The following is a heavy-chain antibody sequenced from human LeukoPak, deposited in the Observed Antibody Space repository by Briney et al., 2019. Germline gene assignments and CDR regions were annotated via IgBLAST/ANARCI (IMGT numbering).Heavy chain of an antibody. Sequence: GGSLRLSCAASGFTFDDYAMHWVRQAPGKGLEWVSGISWNSGSIGYADSVKGRFTISRDNAKNSLYLQMNSLRAEDTAVYYCARDWGVQNMYYFDYWGQGTQVTVSS. CDR2: ISWNSGSI. CDR1: GFTFDDYA. CDR3: ARDWGVQNMYYFDY. V-gene: IGHV3-9*01. D-gene: IGHD2-8*01. J-gene: IGHJ4*02.